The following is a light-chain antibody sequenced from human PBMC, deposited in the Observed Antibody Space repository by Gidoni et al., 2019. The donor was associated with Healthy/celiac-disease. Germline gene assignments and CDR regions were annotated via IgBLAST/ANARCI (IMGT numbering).Light chain of an antibody. CDR1: QSMSSY. CDR3: QQSYSTPRT. CDR2: AAS. V-gene: IGKV1-39*01. J-gene: IGKJ4*01. Sequence: DIQMTQSPSSLSASVGDRVTITCRASQSMSSYLNWYQQKPGKAPKLLIYAASSLQSGVPSRFSGRGSGTDFTLTISSLQPEDFATYYCQQSYSTPRTFGGGTKVEIK.